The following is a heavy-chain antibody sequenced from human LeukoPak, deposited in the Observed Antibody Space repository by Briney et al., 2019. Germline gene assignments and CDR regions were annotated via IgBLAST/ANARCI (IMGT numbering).Heavy chain of an antibody. Sequence: SETLSLTCAVYGASFSGYYWSWIRQPPGKWLEWIGEINHSGSTNYNPSLKSRVTISVDTSKNQFSLKLSSVTAADTAVYYCARGLGIAARRYDYWGQGTLVTVSS. CDR1: GASFSGYY. CDR2: INHSGST. V-gene: IGHV4-34*01. CDR3: ARGLGIAARRYDY. D-gene: IGHD6-6*01. J-gene: IGHJ4*02.